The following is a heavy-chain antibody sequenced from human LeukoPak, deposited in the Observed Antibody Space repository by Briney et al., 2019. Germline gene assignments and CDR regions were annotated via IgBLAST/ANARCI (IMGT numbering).Heavy chain of an antibody. D-gene: IGHD1-26*01. CDR3: ARESSGTPDYYYYMDV. J-gene: IGHJ6*03. CDR2: INPNSGGT. Sequence: ASVKVSCKASGYTFAGSYMHWVRQAPGQGREWMGWINPNSGGTNYAQKFQGRVTMTRDTSISTAYMELSRLRSDDTAVYYCARESSGTPDYYYYMDVWGKGTTVTVSS. V-gene: IGHV1-2*02. CDR1: GYTFAGSY.